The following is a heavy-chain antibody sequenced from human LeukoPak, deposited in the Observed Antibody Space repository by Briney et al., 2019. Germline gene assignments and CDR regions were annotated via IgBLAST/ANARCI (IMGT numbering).Heavy chain of an antibody. D-gene: IGHD6-19*01. CDR3: ARDSVWRGPPIAVAGTDF. CDR2: ISSSSTYI. Sequence: GGSLSLSCAASGFTFSSYSMNWVRQAPGKGLEWVSSISSSSTYIYYADSMKGRFTISRDNAKNSLYLQMNSLSAEDTAVYYCARDSVWRGPPIAVAGTDFWGRGTLVTVSS. V-gene: IGHV3-21*01. CDR1: GFTFSSYS. J-gene: IGHJ4*02.